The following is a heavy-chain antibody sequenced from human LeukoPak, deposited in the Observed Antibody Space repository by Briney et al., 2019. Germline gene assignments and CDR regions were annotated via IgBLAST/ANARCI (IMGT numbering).Heavy chain of an antibody. Sequence: PSETLSLTCTVSGGSISSYYWSWIRQPAGKGLEWIGRIYTSGSTNYNPSLKSRVTMSVDTSKNQFSLKLSSVTAADTAVYYCAREGHRIAARAYFDYWGQGTLVTVSS. J-gene: IGHJ4*02. CDR1: GGSISSYY. CDR3: AREGHRIAARAYFDY. V-gene: IGHV4-4*07. D-gene: IGHD6-6*01. CDR2: IYTSGST.